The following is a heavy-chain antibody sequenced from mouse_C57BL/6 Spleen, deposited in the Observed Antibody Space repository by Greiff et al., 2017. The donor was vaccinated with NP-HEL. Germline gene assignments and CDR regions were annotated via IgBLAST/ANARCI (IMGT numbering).Heavy chain of an antibody. Sequence: QVQLQQPGAELVKPGASVKMSCKASGYTFTSYWITWVKQRPGQGLEWIGDIYPGSGSTNYNEKFKSKATLTVDTSSSTAYMQLSSLTSEDSAVYYCARFYHGSSYPTYFDYWGQGTTLTVSS. V-gene: IGHV1-55*01. CDR3: ARFYHGSSYPTYFDY. D-gene: IGHD1-1*01. CDR1: GYTFTSYW. CDR2: IYPGSGST. J-gene: IGHJ2*01.